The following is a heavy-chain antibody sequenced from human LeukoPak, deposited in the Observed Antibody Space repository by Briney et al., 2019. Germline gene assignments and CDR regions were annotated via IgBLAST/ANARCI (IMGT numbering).Heavy chain of an antibody. V-gene: IGHV5-10-1*01. CDR2: INPSDSYT. J-gene: IGHJ4*02. CDR1: GYRFTSYW. CDR3: ARQLDILTGYGY. Sequence: GESLRISCKGSGYRFTSYWISWVRQMPGKGLEWVGKINPSDSYTDYSPSFQGHVTISSDKSISTAYLQWSSLKASDTAIYYCARQLDILTGYGYWGQGTLVAVSP. D-gene: IGHD3-9*01.